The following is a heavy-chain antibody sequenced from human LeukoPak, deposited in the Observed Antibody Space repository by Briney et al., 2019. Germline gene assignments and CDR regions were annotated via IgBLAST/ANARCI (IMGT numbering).Heavy chain of an antibody. CDR3: ARGPDAFDI. CDR2: ISSSSSTI. V-gene: IGHV3-48*04. J-gene: IGHJ3*02. CDR1: GFTFSSYS. Sequence: GGSLRLSCAASGFTFSSYSMNWVRQAPGKWLEWVSYISSSSSTIYYADSVKGRLTISRDNAKNSLYLQMNSLRAEDTAVYYCARGPDAFDIWGQGTMVTVSS.